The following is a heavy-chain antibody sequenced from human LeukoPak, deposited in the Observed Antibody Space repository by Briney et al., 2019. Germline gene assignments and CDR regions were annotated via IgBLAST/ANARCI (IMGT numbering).Heavy chain of an antibody. J-gene: IGHJ4*02. D-gene: IGHD4-11*01. CDR3: AKVSVPTTNSAPFDH. CDR2: ISGSGGST. Sequence: PGGSLRLSCAVSGFTFVNYAMSWVRQAPGKVLEWVSVISGSGGSTYYADSVKGRFTISRDNSKNTLYLQMNSLRAEDTAVYYCAKVSVPTTNSAPFDHWGQGTQVTVSS. V-gene: IGHV3-23*01. CDR1: GFTFVNYA.